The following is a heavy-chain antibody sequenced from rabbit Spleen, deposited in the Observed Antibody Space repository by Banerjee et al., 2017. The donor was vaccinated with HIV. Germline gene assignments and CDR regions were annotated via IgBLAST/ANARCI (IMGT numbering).Heavy chain of an antibody. CDR3: TRDPHSGWVLYNL. J-gene: IGHJ4*01. CDR2: IDVVRSGNT. V-gene: IGHV1S45*01. Sequence: QEQLEESGGDLVKPGTSLTLTCKASGLDFSSSYWICWVRQAPGKGLEWIACIDVVRSGNTYYASWAKGRFTISRTSSTTVTLQMTRLTAADTATYFCTRDPHSGWVLYNLWGPGTLVTVS. D-gene: IGHD4-1*01. CDR1: GLDFSSSYW.